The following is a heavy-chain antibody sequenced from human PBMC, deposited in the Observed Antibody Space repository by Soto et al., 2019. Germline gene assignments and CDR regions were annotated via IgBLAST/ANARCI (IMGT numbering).Heavy chain of an antibody. CDR2: ISAYNGNT. CDR1: GYTFTSYG. D-gene: IGHD2-21*02. CDR3: AREVTSPYYYYYYMDV. V-gene: IGHV1-18*01. Sequence: GASVKVSCKASGYTFTSYGISWVRQAPGQGLEWMGWISAYNGNTNYAQKLQGRVTTTTDTSTSTAYMELRSLRSDDTAVYYCAREVTSPYYYYYYMDVWGKGTTVTVSS. J-gene: IGHJ6*03.